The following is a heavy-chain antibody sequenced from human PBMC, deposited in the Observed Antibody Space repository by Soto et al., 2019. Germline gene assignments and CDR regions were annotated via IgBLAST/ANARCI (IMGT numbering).Heavy chain of an antibody. V-gene: IGHV3-23*01. D-gene: IGHD2-21*02. CDR3: AKDSVTAIESYYYYYGMDV. CDR1: GFTFNSYA. Sequence: PGGSMRLSCAASGFTFNSYAVSWVRQDPGKGLEWVSAISGSGGSTYYADSVKGRFTISRDNSKNTLYLQMNSLRAEDTAVYYCAKDSVTAIESYYYYYGMDVWGQGTTVTVSS. CDR2: ISGSGGST. J-gene: IGHJ6*02.